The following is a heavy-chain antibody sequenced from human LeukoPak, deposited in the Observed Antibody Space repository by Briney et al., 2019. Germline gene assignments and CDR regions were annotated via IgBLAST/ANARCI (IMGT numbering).Heavy chain of an antibody. D-gene: IGHD2-2*01. CDR1: RFIFNSYA. Sequence: GGSLRLSCAASRFIFNSYAMSWVRQAPGKGLEWISSVSSSGYSTYSADSVEGRFTISRDNSENTLYLQMNGLRAEDTAVYYCAKDHGYCRSNTCFQPFDSWGQGTLVTVSS. CDR2: VSSSGYST. CDR3: AKDHGYCRSNTCFQPFDS. V-gene: IGHV3-23*01. J-gene: IGHJ4*02.